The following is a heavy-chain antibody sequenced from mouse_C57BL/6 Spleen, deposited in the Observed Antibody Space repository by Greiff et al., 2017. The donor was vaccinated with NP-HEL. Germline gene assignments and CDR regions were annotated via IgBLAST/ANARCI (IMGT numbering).Heavy chain of an antibody. D-gene: IGHD2-5*01. CDR1: GFTFSSYG. Sequence: EVQGVESGGDLVKPGGSLKLSCAASGFTFSSYGMSWVRQTPDKRLEWVATISSGGSYTYYPDSVKGRFTISRDNAKNTLYLQMSSLKSEDTAMYYCARPAYYSNYEFAYWGQGTLVTVSA. CDR3: ARPAYYSNYEFAY. CDR2: ISSGGSYT. V-gene: IGHV5-6*01. J-gene: IGHJ3*01.